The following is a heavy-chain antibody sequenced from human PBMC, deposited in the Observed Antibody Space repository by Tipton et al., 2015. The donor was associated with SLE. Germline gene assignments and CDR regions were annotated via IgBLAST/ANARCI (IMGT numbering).Heavy chain of an antibody. CDR2: INQSGST. D-gene: IGHD2-21*01. Sequence: TLCLTCTVSGGSIRPYYWYWIRQSPGKGREWIGEINQSGSTNDNPSLKSRVTKSVDTSKNQFSLRLSSVTAADTVVYYCARTQYCGGDCYGDAFDFWGQGTMVTVSS. J-gene: IGHJ3*01. CDR1: GGSIRPYY. V-gene: IGHV4-34*01. CDR3: ARTQYCGGDCYGDAFDF.